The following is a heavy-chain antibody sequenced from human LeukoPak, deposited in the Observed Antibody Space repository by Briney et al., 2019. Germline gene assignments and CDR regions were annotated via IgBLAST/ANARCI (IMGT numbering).Heavy chain of an antibody. CDR3: VGVAPYGDYEDY. CDR2: IWYDGSNK. V-gene: IGHV3-33*01. CDR1: GFTFSSYG. J-gene: IGHJ4*02. Sequence: GRSLRLSCAASGFTFSSYGMHWVRQAPGKGLEWVAVIWYDGSNKHYADSVKGRFTISRDNSKNTLYLQMSSLRAEDTAVYYCVGVAPYGDYEDYWGQGTLVTVSS. D-gene: IGHD4-17*01.